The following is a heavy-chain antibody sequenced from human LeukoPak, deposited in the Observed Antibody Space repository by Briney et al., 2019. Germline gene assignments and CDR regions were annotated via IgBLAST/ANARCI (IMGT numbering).Heavy chain of an antibody. D-gene: IGHD3-3*01. V-gene: IGHV4-39*01. Sequence: PSETLSLTCTVSGASISSSSYYWAWIRQPPGKGLEWIGSIYYSGSTYYNPSLKSRVTISVDTSKNQFSLKLSSVTAADTAVYYCARQDWSHWGQGTRVTVSS. CDR3: ARQDWSH. J-gene: IGHJ4*02. CDR2: IYYSGST. CDR1: GASISSSSYY.